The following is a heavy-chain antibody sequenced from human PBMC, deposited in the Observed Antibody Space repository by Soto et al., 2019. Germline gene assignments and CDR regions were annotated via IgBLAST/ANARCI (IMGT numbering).Heavy chain of an antibody. CDR3: AGVDAGAGTDSPFDY. J-gene: IGHJ4*02. V-gene: IGHV1-69*01. CDR2: IIPIFGTA. Sequence: QVQLVQSGAEVKKPGSSVKVSCKASGGTFSSYAISWVRQAPGQGLEWMGGIIPIFGTANYAQKFQGRVTSAADESTSTAYMELSSLRSEDTAVYYCAGVDAGAGTDSPFDYWGQGTLVTVSS. D-gene: IGHD6-13*01. CDR1: GGTFSSYA.